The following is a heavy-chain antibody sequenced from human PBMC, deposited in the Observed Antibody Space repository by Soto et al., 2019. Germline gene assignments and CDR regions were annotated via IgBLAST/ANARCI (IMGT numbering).Heavy chain of an antibody. Sequence: ASVKVSCKVSGYTLTELSMHWVRQAPGKGLEWMGGFDPEDGETIYAQKFQGRVTMTEDTSTDTAYMELSSLRSEDTAVYYCATAMVRGVSPSSFDYWGQGTLVTVSS. CDR2: FDPEDGET. CDR3: ATAMVRGVSPSSFDY. V-gene: IGHV1-24*01. J-gene: IGHJ4*02. CDR1: GYTLTELS. D-gene: IGHD3-10*01.